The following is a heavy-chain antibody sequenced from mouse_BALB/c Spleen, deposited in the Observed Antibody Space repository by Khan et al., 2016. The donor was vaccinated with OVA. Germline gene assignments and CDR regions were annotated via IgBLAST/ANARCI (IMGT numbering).Heavy chain of an antibody. J-gene: IGHJ3*01. V-gene: IGHV5-4*02. Sequence: EVELVESGGGLVKPGGSLKLSCAASGFTFSDYYMYWVRQTPDERLEWVATISDGVNSIYYPDNVKGRFTISRYNAKNILFLQMSSLQSDASAMYYCVRGYYGDPFAYWGQGTLVTVSA. CDR1: GFTFSDYY. CDR3: VRGYYGDPFAY. CDR2: ISDGVNSI. D-gene: IGHD2-13*01.